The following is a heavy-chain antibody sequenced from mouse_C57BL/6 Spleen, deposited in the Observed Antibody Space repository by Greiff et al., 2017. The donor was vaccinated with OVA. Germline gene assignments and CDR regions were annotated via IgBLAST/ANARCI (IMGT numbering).Heavy chain of an antibody. CDR2: IDPETGGT. CDR3: TRGDGSSPFAY. CDR1: GYTFTDYE. D-gene: IGHD1-1*01. V-gene: IGHV1-15*01. Sequence: QVHVKQSGAELVRPGASVTLSCKASGYTFTDYEMHWVKQTPVHGLEWIGAIDPETGGTAYNQKFKGKAILTADKSSSTAYMELRSLTSEDSAVYYCTRGDGSSPFAYWGQGTLVTVSA. J-gene: IGHJ3*01.